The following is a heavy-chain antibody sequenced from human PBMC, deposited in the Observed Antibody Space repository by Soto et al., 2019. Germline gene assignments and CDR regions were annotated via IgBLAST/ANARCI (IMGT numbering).Heavy chain of an antibody. V-gene: IGHV1-69*13. CDR3: ARDYGGNIFDY. CDR2: IIPIFGTA. Sequence: GASVKVSCKASGGTFSSYAISWVRQAPGQGLEWMGGIIPIFGTANYAQKFRGRVTITADESTSTAYMELSSLRSEDTAVYYCARDYGGNIFDYWGQGTLVTVSS. D-gene: IGHD4-17*01. J-gene: IGHJ4*02. CDR1: GGTFSSYA.